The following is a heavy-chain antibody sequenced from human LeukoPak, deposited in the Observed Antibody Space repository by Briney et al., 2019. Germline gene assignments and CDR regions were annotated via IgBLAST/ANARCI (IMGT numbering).Heavy chain of an antibody. CDR2: IRYDGSNK. J-gene: IGHJ6*03. V-gene: IGHV3-30*02. D-gene: IGHD2-2*01. CDR3: AKDPICSSTSCQYYYYYMDV. Sequence: GGSLRLSCAASGFTFSSYGMHWVRQAPGKGLEWVAFIRYDGSNKYYADSVKGRFTISRDNSKNTLYLQMNSLRAEDTAAYYCAKDPICSSTSCQYYYYYMDVWGKGTTVTVSS. CDR1: GFTFSSYG.